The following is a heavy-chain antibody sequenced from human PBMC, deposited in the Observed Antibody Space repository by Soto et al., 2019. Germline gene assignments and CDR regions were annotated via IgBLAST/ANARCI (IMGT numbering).Heavy chain of an antibody. CDR1: GYTFTSYD. D-gene: IGHD2-2*01. V-gene: IGHV1-8*01. J-gene: IGHJ6*02. CDR2: MNPNSGNT. Sequence: QVQLVQSGAEVKKPGASVKVSCKASGYTFTSYDINWVRQATGQGLEWMGWMNPNSGNTGYAQKFQGRVTMTRNTSISTAYMELSSLRSEDTAVYYCARGLGVLVPAAKSTLYYYYGMDVWGQGTTVTVSS. CDR3: ARGLGVLVPAAKSTLYYYYGMDV.